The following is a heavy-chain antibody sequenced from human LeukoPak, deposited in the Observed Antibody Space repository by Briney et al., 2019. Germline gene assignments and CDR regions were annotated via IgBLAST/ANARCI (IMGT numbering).Heavy chain of an antibody. Sequence: PSQTLSLTCTVSGDSINSGGYYWTWIRQPAGGGLEWLGRIYTSGSTYYNPSLKSRVTISVDTSKNQFSLKLSSVTAADTAVYYCARLMRQEDGYFDYWGQGTLVTVSS. CDR2: IYTSGST. V-gene: IGHV4-61*02. D-gene: IGHD5-24*01. CDR1: GDSINSGGYY. CDR3: ARLMRQEDGYFDY. J-gene: IGHJ4*02.